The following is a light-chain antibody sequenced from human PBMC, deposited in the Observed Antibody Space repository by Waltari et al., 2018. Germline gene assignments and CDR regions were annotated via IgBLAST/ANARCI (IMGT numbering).Light chain of an antibody. CDR3: QSADSSGSYLV. CDR1: ALPKQY. Sequence: SYELTQPPSVSVSPGQTARITCSGDALPKQYAYWYQQGPGQAPSLVILKDSERPSGIPARFSGSGSGTTVTLTISGVQAEDEADYYCQSADSSGSYLVFGGGTKLTVL. J-gene: IGLJ3*02. V-gene: IGLV3-25*02. CDR2: KDS.